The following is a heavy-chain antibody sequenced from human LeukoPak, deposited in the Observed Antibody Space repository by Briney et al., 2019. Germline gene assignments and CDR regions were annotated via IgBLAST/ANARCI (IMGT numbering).Heavy chain of an antibody. CDR3: AKGSVVPAAMGVPAFDI. Sequence: GGSLRLSCAAYGFTFSSYGMHWVRQAPGKGLEWVAFIRYDGSNKYYADSVKGRFTISRDNSKNTLYLQMNSLRAEDTAVYYCAKGSVVPAAMGVPAFDIWGQGTMVTVSS. D-gene: IGHD2-2*01. CDR2: IRYDGSNK. CDR1: GFTFSSYG. V-gene: IGHV3-30*02. J-gene: IGHJ3*02.